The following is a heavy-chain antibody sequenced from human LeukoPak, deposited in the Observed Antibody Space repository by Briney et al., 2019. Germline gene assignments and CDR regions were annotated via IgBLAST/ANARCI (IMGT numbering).Heavy chain of an antibody. CDR3: ARDLPNYDFWSAPRRAFDI. J-gene: IGHJ3*02. D-gene: IGHD3-3*01. Sequence: ASVKVSCKASVGTFSSYTISWVRQAPGQGLEWMGRIIPILGIANYAQKFQGRVTITADKSTSTAYMELSSLRSEDTAVYYCARDLPNYDFWSAPRRAFDIWGQGTMVTVSS. V-gene: IGHV1-69*04. CDR1: VGTFSSYT. CDR2: IIPILGIA.